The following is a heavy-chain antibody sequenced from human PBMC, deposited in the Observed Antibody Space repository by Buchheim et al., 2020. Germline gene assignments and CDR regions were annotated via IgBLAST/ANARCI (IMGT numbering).Heavy chain of an antibody. V-gene: IGHV3-30*18. D-gene: IGHD2-2*01. CDR3: AKDLRYCISTSCQGYYGMDV. CDR1: GFTFSSYG. J-gene: IGHJ6*02. Sequence: QVQLVESGGGVVQPGRSLRLSCAASGFTFSSYGMHWVRQAPGKGLEWVAVISYDGSNKYYADSVKGRFTISRDNSKNTLYLQMNSLRAEDTAVYYCAKDLRYCISTSCQGYYGMDVWSQGTT. CDR2: ISYDGSNK.